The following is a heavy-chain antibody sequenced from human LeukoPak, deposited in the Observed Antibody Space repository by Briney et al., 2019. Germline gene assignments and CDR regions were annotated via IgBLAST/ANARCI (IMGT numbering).Heavy chain of an antibody. CDR3: ARHVAPDMDYFDY. Sequence: SETLSLTCTVSGGSISGYYWTWIRQSPGKRPEWLAYVRYTGTPNYNPSLKSRVTISVDTSKNQCSLTLTSVTAADTAVYYCARHVAPDMDYFDYWGPGTLVTVSP. CDR2: VRYTGTP. D-gene: IGHD2-15*01. V-gene: IGHV4-59*08. J-gene: IGHJ4*02. CDR1: GGSISGYY.